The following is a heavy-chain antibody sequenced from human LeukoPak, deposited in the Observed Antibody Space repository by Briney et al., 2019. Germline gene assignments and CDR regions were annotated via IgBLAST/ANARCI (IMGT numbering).Heavy chain of an antibody. J-gene: IGHJ4*02. CDR2: INPNSGGT. D-gene: IGHD3-22*01. V-gene: IGHV1-2*02. Sequence: GASVKVSCKASGYTFTRYYMHWVRQAPGQGLEWMGWINPNSGGTNYAQKFQGRVTMTRDTSISTAYMELSRLRSDDTAVYYCARSSYYYDTPRGYWGQGTLVTVSS. CDR3: ARSSYYYDTPRGY. CDR1: GYTFTRYY.